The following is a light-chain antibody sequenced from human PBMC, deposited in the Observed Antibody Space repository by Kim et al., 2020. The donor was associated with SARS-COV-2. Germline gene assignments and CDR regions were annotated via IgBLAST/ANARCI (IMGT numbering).Light chain of an antibody. CDR2: GAS. V-gene: IGKV3-20*01. Sequence: SPGERATLPCRASQSVSSSYLAWYQQKSGQAPRLLIYGASRRATGSPDRFSGSGSGTDFTLTISRLEPEDFAVYYCQQYGGSPGYTFGQGTKLEI. CDR3: QQYGGSPGYT. J-gene: IGKJ2*01. CDR1: QSVSSSY.